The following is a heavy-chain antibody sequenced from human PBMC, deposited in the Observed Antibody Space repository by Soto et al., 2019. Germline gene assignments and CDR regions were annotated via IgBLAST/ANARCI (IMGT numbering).Heavy chain of an antibody. CDR1: GFTFSNHA. Sequence: QVQLVESGGGVVQPGSSLRLSCATSGFTFSNHAMHWVRQAPGKGLEWVAQIWYDGSIKNYADSMKGRFTISRDSPKNTLFLEMNSLRVEEPAVYHCARDGQYLAPYAFDIWGQGTLVTVSS. J-gene: IGHJ3*02. D-gene: IGHD2-2*01. CDR2: IWYDGSIK. CDR3: ARDGQYLAPYAFDI. V-gene: IGHV3-33*01.